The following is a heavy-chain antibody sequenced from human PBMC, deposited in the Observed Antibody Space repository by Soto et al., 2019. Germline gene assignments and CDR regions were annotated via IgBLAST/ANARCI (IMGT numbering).Heavy chain of an antibody. CDR2: INPSGGST. CDR1: GYTFTSYY. Sequence: ASVKVSCKASGYTFTSYYMHWVRQAPGQGLEWMGIINPSGGSTSYAQKFQGRVTMTRDTSTSTVYMELSSLRSEDTAVYYCARVGLTMIKREALDYWGQGTLVTVSS. J-gene: IGHJ4*02. CDR3: ARVGLTMIKREALDY. V-gene: IGHV1-46*03. D-gene: IGHD3-22*01.